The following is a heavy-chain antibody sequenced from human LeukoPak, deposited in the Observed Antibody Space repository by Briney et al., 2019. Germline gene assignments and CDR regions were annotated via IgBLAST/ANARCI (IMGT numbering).Heavy chain of an antibody. Sequence: GSSVKVSCKASGGTFSSYAISWVRQAPGQGLEWMGGIIPIFGTANYAQKFQGRVTITTDESKSTAYMERSRLISEDTAGYCCARVRYDFWSGLRGSGYYMDVWGKGTTVTVSS. CDR3: ARVRYDFWSGLRGSGYYMDV. CDR2: IIPIFGTA. J-gene: IGHJ6*03. D-gene: IGHD3-3*01. CDR1: GGTFSSYA. V-gene: IGHV1-69*05.